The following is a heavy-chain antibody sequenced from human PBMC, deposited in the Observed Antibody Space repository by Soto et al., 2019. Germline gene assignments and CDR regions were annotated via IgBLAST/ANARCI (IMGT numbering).Heavy chain of an antibody. Sequence: QVHLVQSGAEVKKPGASVKVSCKGSGYTFTSYGITWVRRAPGQGLARMGWISAHNGNTDYAQKLQGRVTVTRDTSTSTAYMELRSLRSDDTAVYYCARGRYGDYWGQGALVTVSS. D-gene: IGHD1-1*01. V-gene: IGHV1-18*01. CDR2: ISAHNGNT. J-gene: IGHJ4*02. CDR1: GYTFTSYG. CDR3: ARGRYGDY.